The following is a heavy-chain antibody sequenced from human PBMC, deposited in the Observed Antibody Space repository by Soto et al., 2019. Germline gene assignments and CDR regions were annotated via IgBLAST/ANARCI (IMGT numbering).Heavy chain of an antibody. V-gene: IGHV3-30-3*01. J-gene: IGHJ4*02. CDR1: GFTFTSFC. D-gene: IGHD4-4*01. CDR3: ARDLNEMATVAPGY. Sequence: GGSLRLSCAASGFTFTSFCMHWVRQAPGKGLEWVAVIPYDGNDENYAESVRGRFTISRDNSKNTLYLQMNSLRGEDTAVYYCARDLNEMATVAPGYWGQGTLVTVSS. CDR2: IPYDGNDE.